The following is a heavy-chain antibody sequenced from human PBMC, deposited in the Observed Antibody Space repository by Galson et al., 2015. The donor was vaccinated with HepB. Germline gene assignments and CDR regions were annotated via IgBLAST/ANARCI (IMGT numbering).Heavy chain of an antibody. D-gene: IGHD1-14*01. J-gene: IGHJ4*02. Sequence: SLRLSCAASGFTVSSNYMSWVRQAPGKGLEWVSVIYSGGSTSYADSVKGRFTISRHNSKNTLYLRMNSLRPEDTAVYYCAGKGIFTNFDYWGQGTLVTVSS. CDR3: AGKGIFTNFDY. CDR2: IYSGGST. V-gene: IGHV3-53*04. CDR1: GFTVSSNY.